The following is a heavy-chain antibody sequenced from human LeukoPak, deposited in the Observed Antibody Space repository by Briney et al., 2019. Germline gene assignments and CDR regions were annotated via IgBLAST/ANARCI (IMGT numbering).Heavy chain of an antibody. D-gene: IGHD5-12*01. J-gene: IGHJ4*02. CDR1: EFSFTSTC. CDR2: ILDGSDK. Sequence: GGTLRFSCGAPEFSFTSTCTRWVCKVPGKGLETMAKILDGSDKYYVDSVKGRFTISRDNAKNSLYLQMNSLRAEDTAVYYCARDYGDSGYDLVKDYLGQGTLVTVSS. CDR3: ARDYGDSGYDLVKDY. V-gene: IGHV3-7*05.